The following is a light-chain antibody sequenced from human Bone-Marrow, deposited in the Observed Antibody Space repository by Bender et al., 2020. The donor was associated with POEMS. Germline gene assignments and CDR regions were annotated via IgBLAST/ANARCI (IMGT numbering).Light chain of an antibody. CDR2: DVS. CDR1: SSDVGGYDY. CDR3: SSYAGSNTLV. V-gene: IGLV2-8*01. Sequence: QSALTQPASVSGSPGQSITISCTGTSSDVGGYDYVSWYQQHPGQAPKLMIYDVSKRPSGVPDRFSGSKSGNTASLSVSGLQAEDEADYYCSSYAGSNTLVFGTGTKVTVL. J-gene: IGLJ1*01.